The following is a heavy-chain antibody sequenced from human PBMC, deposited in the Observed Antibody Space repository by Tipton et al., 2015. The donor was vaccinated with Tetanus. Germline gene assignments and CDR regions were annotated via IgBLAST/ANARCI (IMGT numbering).Heavy chain of an antibody. D-gene: IGHD3-3*01. CDR1: GGSVSSGSYY. J-gene: IGHJ4*02. CDR2: ILYGKST. Sequence: PGLVKPSETLSLTCTVSGGSVSSGSYYWSWVRQPPGKGLEFIGYILYGKSTHYNPSLKSRVSMAGDPAKNQFSLGLTSVTAADTAVYYCARIQDYWSGYFDFWGQGTRVTVSP. CDR3: ARIQDYWSGYFDF. V-gene: IGHV4-61*01.